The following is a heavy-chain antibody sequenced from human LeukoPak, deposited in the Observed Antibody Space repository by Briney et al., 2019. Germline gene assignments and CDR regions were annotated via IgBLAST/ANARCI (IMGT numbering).Heavy chain of an antibody. CDR3: ARLKDDVTKLDY. J-gene: IGHJ4*02. D-gene: IGHD2-8*01. CDR1: GFTFNGYW. CDR2: INQDGSEN. V-gene: IGHV3-7*01. Sequence: PGGSLRLSCAASGFTFNGYWMSWVRQAPGKGLEWVANINQDGSENHYVDSVKGRFTISRDKTKNSLFLQMNSLRAEDTAVYYCARLKDDVTKLDYWGQGTLVTVSS.